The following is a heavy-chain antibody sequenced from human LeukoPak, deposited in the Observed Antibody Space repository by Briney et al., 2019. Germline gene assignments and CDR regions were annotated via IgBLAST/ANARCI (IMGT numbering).Heavy chain of an antibody. J-gene: IGHJ4*02. CDR2: ISWNSGSI. V-gene: IGHV3-9*01. D-gene: IGHD6-13*01. CDR1: GFTFDDYA. Sequence: GGSLRLSCAASGFTFDDYAMHWVRQAPGKGLEWVSGISWNSGSIGYADSVKGRFTISRDNAKNSLYLQMNSLRAEDTALYYCAKDRASAGIAAAAPFDYWGQGTLVTVSS. CDR3: AKDRASAGIAAAAPFDY.